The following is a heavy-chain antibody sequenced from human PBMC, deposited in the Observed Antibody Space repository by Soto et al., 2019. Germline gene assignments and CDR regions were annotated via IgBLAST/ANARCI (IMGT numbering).Heavy chain of an antibody. D-gene: IGHD3-10*01. Sequence: GGSLRLSCAASGFTFSSYSMSWVRQAPGKGLEWVSGFRTGGDGGTTYYADSVRGRFTISRDNSKNTLFLQMNSLRAEDTAIYYCAKKVNSGPGSQYFDYWGQGTPVTVSS. CDR2: FRTGGDGGTT. J-gene: IGHJ4*02. CDR3: AKKVNSGPGSQYFDY. CDR1: GFTFSSYS. V-gene: IGHV3-23*01.